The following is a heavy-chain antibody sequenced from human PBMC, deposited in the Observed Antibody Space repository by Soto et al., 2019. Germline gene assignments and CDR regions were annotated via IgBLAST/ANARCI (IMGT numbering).Heavy chain of an antibody. D-gene: IGHD3-3*01. CDR1: GYSFAAYY. V-gene: IGHV1-2*02. CDR2: INPNTGGT. Sequence: QVHLEQSGAEVKKAGASVKISCKASGYSFAAYYINWVRQVSGQGLEWMGWINPNTGGTDYAQKFQDSVTLTRNTSIKTAYLELTSLRSDDTAVYYCAKIYTWNEWQGGSDYWGQGTLLTVSS. CDR3: AKIYTWNEWQGGSDY. J-gene: IGHJ4*02.